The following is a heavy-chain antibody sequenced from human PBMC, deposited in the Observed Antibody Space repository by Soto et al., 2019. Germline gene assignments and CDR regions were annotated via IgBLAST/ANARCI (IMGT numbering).Heavy chain of an antibody. CDR2: IIPILGIA. CDR1: GGTFSSYT. Sequence: QVQLVQSGAEVKKPGSSVKVSCKASGGTFSSYTISWVQQAPGQGLEWMGRIIPILGIANYAQKFQGRVTITADKSTSTAYMELSSLRSEDTAVYYCAREEYYYGSGSFFTGWGQGTLVTVSS. D-gene: IGHD3-10*01. CDR3: AREEYYYGSGSFFTG. J-gene: IGHJ4*02. V-gene: IGHV1-69*08.